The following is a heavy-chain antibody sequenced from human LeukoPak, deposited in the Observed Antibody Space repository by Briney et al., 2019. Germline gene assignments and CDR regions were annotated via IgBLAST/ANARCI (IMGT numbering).Heavy chain of an antibody. CDR2: IGTAGDT. Sequence: GSLRLSCAASGFTFSSYDMHWVRQATGKGLEWVSAIGTAGDTYYPGSVKGRFTISRENAKNSLYLQMNSLRAGDTAVYYCARDRLSYGMDIWGQGTAVTVSS. CDR3: ARDRLSYGMDI. V-gene: IGHV3-13*01. CDR1: GFTFSSYD. J-gene: IGHJ6*02. D-gene: IGHD6-19*01.